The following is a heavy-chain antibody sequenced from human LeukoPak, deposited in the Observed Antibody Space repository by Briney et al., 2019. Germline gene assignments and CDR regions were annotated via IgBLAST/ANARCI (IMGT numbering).Heavy chain of an antibody. Sequence: SETLSLTCTVSGDSISPYHWSWIRQPAGKGLEWIGYIYNSGSTNYNPYLKSRVTMSLDTSKNQFSLKLSSVTAADTAVYYCARDRALSGVAGSGWFDPWGQGTLVTVSS. CDR1: GDSISPYH. J-gene: IGHJ5*02. D-gene: IGHD6-19*01. CDR2: IYNSGST. V-gene: IGHV4-4*07. CDR3: ARDRALSGVAGSGWFDP.